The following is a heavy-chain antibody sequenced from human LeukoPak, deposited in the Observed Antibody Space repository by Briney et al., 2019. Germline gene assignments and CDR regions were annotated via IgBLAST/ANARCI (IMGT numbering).Heavy chain of an antibody. V-gene: IGHV3-64D*06. CDR3: ASPYSGYDYNFDH. CDR1: GFTFSSYA. J-gene: IGHJ4*02. CDR2: ISSNGGST. Sequence: GGPRRLSCSASGFTFSSYAMHWVRQSLGKGLDYVSSISSNGGSTYYADSVKGRFTISRDNSKNTLFLQMSSLRTEDTAVYYCASPYSGYDYNFDHWGQGALVTVSS. D-gene: IGHD5-12*01.